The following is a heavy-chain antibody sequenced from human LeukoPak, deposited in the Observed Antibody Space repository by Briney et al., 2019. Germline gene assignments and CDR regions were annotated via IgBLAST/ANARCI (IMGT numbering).Heavy chain of an antibody. J-gene: IGHJ4*02. Sequence: PSETLSLTCTVSGGSISSYYWSWTRQPPGKGLEWIGYIYYSGSTNYNPSLKSRVTISVDTSKNQFSLKLSSVTAADTAVYYCARFYTIFGVVTPYYFDYWGQGTLVTVSS. V-gene: IGHV4-59*01. CDR1: GGSISSYY. CDR2: IYYSGST. CDR3: ARFYTIFGVVTPYYFDY. D-gene: IGHD3-3*01.